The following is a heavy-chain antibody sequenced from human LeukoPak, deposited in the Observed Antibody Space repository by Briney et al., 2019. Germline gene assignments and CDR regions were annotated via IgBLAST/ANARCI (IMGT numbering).Heavy chain of an antibody. CDR3: ARDAQFWSGPYYYYYMDV. V-gene: IGHV3-48*01. D-gene: IGHD3-3*01. J-gene: IGHJ6*03. CDR2: ISSSISISDSST. CDR1: GFTFSTYS. Sequence: GGSLRLSCAASGFTFSTYSMNWVRQAPGKGLEWISYISSSISISDSSTSYADSVKGRFTISRDNAKNSLYLQMNSLRAEDTAVYYCARDAQFWSGPYYYYYMDVWGKGTTVTVSS.